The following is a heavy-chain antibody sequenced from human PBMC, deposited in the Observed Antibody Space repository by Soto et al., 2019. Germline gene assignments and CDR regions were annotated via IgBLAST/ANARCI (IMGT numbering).Heavy chain of an antibody. D-gene: IGHD3-22*01. CDR2: ISYDGSNK. V-gene: IGHV3-30*18. CDR1: GFTFSSYG. J-gene: IGHJ4*02. CDR3: AKDPGAYDSSGLFDY. Sequence: QVQLVESGGGVVQPGRSLRLSCAASGFTFSSYGMHWVRQAPGKGLEWVAVISYDGSNKYYADSVKGRFTISRDNSKNTLYLQMNSLRAEDTAVYYCAKDPGAYDSSGLFDYWGQGTLVTVSS.